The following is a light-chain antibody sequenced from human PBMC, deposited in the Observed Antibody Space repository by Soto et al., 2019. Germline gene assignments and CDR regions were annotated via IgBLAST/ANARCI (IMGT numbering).Light chain of an antibody. CDR1: QSVLYSSNNKNF. Sequence: DIVMTQSPDSLAVSLGERATINCKSSQSVLYSSNNKNFLAWYQQKPGQPPKLLIYWASTRESGVPDRFSGSGSGTDFTLTISRLQAEDVAVYYCQQSYSTPYTFGQGTKLEIK. CDR3: QQSYSTPYT. J-gene: IGKJ2*01. V-gene: IGKV4-1*01. CDR2: WAS.